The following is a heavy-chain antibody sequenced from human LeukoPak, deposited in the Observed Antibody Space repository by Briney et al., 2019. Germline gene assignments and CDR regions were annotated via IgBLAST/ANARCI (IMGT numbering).Heavy chain of an antibody. Sequence: PGGSLRLSCGASAFTFSSYAMSWVRQAPGKGLEWVSAVTTSGRTTYYADSVKGRFTISRDNAKSTLYLQMNSLRAEDTAVYYCARSYGMDVWGQGTTVTVSS. CDR3: ARSYGMDV. J-gene: IGHJ6*02. CDR1: AFTFSSYA. CDR2: VTTSGRTT. V-gene: IGHV3-23*01.